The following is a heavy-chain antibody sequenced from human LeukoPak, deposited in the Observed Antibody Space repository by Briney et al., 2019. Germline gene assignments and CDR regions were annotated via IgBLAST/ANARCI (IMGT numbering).Heavy chain of an antibody. CDR2: ISAYNGNT. CDR1: GYTFTGYY. Sequence: AASVKVSCKASGYTFTGYYMHWVRQAPRQGLEWMGWISAYNGNTNYAQNLQGRVTMTTDTSTSTAYMELRSLRSDDTAVYYCARDVSGGSGSFHYHGMDVWGQGTTVTVSS. D-gene: IGHD3-10*01. J-gene: IGHJ6*02. CDR3: ARDVSGGSGSFHYHGMDV. V-gene: IGHV1-18*04.